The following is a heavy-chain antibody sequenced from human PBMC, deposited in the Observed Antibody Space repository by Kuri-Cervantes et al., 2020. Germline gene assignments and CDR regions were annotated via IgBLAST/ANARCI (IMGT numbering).Heavy chain of an antibody. Sequence: SETLSLTCTVSGGSISSYYWSWIRQPPGKGLEWIGYIYYSGSTNYNPSLKSRVTISVDTSKNQFSLKPSSVTAADTAVYYCARATESRFCSGGSCYDYWGQGTLVTVSS. CDR3: ARATESRFCSGGSCYDY. D-gene: IGHD2-15*01. CDR2: IYYSGST. J-gene: IGHJ4*02. V-gene: IGHV4-59*01. CDR1: GGSISSYY.